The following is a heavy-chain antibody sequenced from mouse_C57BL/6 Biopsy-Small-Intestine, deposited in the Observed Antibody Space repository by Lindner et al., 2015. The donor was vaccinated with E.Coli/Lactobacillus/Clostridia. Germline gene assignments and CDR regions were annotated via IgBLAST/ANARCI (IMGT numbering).Heavy chain of an antibody. J-gene: IGHJ2*01. CDR3: ASFGYDFDY. CDR2: INPDNGGA. Sequence: VQLQESGPELVKPGASVEMSCKASGYTFTDYNMHWVRQSHVKSLEWIGYINPDNGGATYNQKFKGRATLTVNKSSSTAYMELRSLTSEDSAVYYCASFGYDFDYWGQGTTLTVSS. V-gene: IGHV1-22*01. CDR1: GYTFTDYN.